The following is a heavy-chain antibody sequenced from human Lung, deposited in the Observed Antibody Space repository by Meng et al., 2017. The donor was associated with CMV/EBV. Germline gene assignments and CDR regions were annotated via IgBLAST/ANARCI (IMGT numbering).Heavy chain of an antibody. V-gene: IGHV1-69*05. Sequence: SVKVSXKASGGTFSSYAISWVRQAPGQGLEWMGGIIPIFGTANYAQKFQGRVTITTDESTSTAYMELSSLRSEDTAVYYCARSANIVVVPAARHYFDYWGHGTLVTVSS. CDR2: IIPIFGTA. CDR3: ARSANIVVVPAARHYFDY. J-gene: IGHJ4*01. CDR1: GGTFSSYA. D-gene: IGHD2-2*01.